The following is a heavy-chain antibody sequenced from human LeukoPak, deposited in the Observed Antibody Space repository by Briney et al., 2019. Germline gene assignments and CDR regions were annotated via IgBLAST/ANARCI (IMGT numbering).Heavy chain of an antibody. D-gene: IGHD3-9*01. Sequence: PGGSLRLSCAASGFTFSSYSMNWVRQAPGKGLEWVSSISSSSSYIYYADSVKGRFTISRDNAKNSLYLQMNSLRAEDTAVYYCARGFPIRYFDWLPFDYWGQGTLVTVSS. CDR1: GFTFSSYS. V-gene: IGHV3-21*01. CDR2: ISSSSSYI. CDR3: ARGFPIRYFDWLPFDY. J-gene: IGHJ4*02.